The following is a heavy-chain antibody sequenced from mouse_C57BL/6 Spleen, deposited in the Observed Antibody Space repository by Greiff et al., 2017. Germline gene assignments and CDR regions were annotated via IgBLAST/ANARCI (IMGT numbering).Heavy chain of an antibody. J-gene: IGHJ1*03. CDR2: FYPGRGSI. CDR1: GYTFTEYT. V-gene: IGHV1-62-2*01. D-gene: IGHD1-1*01. Sequence: VKLMESGAELVKPGASVKLSCKASGYTFTEYTIHWVKQRSGQGLEWIGWFYPGRGSIKYNEKFKDKATLTADKSSSTVYMELSRLTSEDSAVYFCARHEDDGSSYDWYFDVWGTGTTVTVSS. CDR3: ARHEDDGSSYDWYFDV.